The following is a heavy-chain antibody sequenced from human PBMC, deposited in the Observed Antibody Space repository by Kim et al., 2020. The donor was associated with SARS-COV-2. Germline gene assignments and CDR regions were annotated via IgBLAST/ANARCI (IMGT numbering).Heavy chain of an antibody. CDR1: GFTFSSYW. CDR3: ARDTREHNWNDLPYYYGMDV. CDR2: IKQDGSEK. J-gene: IGHJ6*02. Sequence: GGSLRLSCAASGFTFSSYWMSWVRQAPGKGLEWVANIKQDGSEKYYVDSVKGRFTISRDNAKNSLYLQMNSLRAEDTAVYYCARDTREHNWNDLPYYYGMDVWGQGTTVTVSS. D-gene: IGHD1-20*01. V-gene: IGHV3-7*03.